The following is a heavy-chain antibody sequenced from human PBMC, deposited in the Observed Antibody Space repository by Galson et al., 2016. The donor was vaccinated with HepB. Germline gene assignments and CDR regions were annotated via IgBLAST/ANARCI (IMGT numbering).Heavy chain of an antibody. CDR3: AKTPSPNSIAGY. J-gene: IGHJ4*02. D-gene: IGHD4-23*01. Sequence: GLEWVSAISGSGDGTYYVDSVKGRFTISRDNSKNTLFLQMNSLRAEDTAVYYCAKTPSPNSIAGYWGQGTLVTVSS. CDR2: ISGSGDGT. V-gene: IGHV3-23*01.